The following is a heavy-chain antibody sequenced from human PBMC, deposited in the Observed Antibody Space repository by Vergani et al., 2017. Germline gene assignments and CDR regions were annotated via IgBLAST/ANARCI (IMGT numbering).Heavy chain of an antibody. Sequence: EVQLVQSGAEVKKPGGSLKISCKGSGYSFTSYWIGWVRQMPGKGLEWMGIIYPGDSDTRYSPSFQGQVTISADKSISTAYLQWSSLKASDTAMYYCARHFEVAAAGTRYNWFDPWGQGTLVTVSS. CDR1: GYSFTSYW. CDR2: IYPGDSDT. D-gene: IGHD6-13*01. V-gene: IGHV5-51*01. CDR3: ARHFEVAAAGTRYNWFDP. J-gene: IGHJ5*02.